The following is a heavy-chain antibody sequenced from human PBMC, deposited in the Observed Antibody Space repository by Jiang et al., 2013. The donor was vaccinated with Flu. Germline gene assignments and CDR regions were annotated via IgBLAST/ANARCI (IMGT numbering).Heavy chain of an antibody. Sequence: PGLVKPSETLSLTCAVFGYTINSGYYWGWIRQSPGKGLEWIGSIYHSGMTYYNPSLKSRVTMSVDTSKNPFALKLSSVTAADTAVYYCARDKMMYYFDSSGPYYFDHWGQGILVTVSS. CDR1: GYTINSGYY. CDR3: ARDKMMYYFDSSGPYYFDH. J-gene: IGHJ4*02. V-gene: IGHV4-38-2*02. CDR2: IYHSGMT. D-gene: IGHD3-22*01.